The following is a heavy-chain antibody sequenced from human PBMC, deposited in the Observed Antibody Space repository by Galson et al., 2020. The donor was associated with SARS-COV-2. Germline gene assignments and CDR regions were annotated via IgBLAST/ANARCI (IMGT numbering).Heavy chain of an antibody. D-gene: IGHD3-9*01. J-gene: IGHJ4*02. V-gene: IGHV1-18*01. CDR2: ISAYNGNT. Sequence: ASVKVSCKASGYTFTSYGISWVRQAPGQGLEWMGWISAYNGNTNYAQKLQGRVTMTTDTSTSTAYMELRSLRSDDTAVYYCARVAEYYDIVTGYNAWGDYWGQGTLVTVSS. CDR1: GYTFTSYG. CDR3: ARVAEYYDIVTGYNAWGDY.